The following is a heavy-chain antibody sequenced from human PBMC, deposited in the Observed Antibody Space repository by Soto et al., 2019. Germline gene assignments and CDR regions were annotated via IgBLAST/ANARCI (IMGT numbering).Heavy chain of an antibody. CDR3: AKDFTPDGYWDFDY. J-gene: IGHJ4*02. CDR2: VLQTGSST. D-gene: IGHD4-17*01. V-gene: IGHV3-23*01. CDR1: GFTFSTYT. Sequence: GGSLRLSCAASGFTFSTYTMSWVRQPPGKGLEWVSAVLQTGSSTFYADSVKGRFTISRDNSKNTLYLQMNNLRAEDTAIYYCAKDFTPDGYWDFDYWGQGTLVTVSS.